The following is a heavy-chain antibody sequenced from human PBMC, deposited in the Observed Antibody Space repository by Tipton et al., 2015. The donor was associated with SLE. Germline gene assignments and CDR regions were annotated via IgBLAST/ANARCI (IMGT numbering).Heavy chain of an antibody. CDR2: ISAYNGNT. J-gene: IGHJ4*02. CDR1: GYTFSNYG. CDR3: ARAGGSGGSCDY. D-gene: IGHD2-15*01. Sequence: QLVQSGAEVKKPGASVKVSCKASGYTFSNYGITWVRQAPGQGLEWMGWISAYNGNTNYGHGRVTLTTDTSTSTAYMELWSLTPDDTAVYYCARAGGSGGSCDYWGQGTLATVSS. V-gene: IGHV1-18*01.